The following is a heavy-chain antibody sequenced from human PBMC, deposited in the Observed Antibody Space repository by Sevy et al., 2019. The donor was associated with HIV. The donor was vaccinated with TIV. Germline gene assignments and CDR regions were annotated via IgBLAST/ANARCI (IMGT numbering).Heavy chain of an antibody. CDR2: ISSSGSTI. V-gene: IGHV3-48*03. D-gene: IGHD3-16*02. CDR1: GFTFSSYE. Sequence: RGSLRLSCAASGFTFSSYEMNWVRQAPGKGLEWVSYISSSGSTIYYADSVKGRFTISRDNAKNSLYLQMNSLRAEDTAVYCCARPMITFGGVIVSPLGYWGQGTLVTVSS. CDR3: ARPMITFGGVIVSPLGY. J-gene: IGHJ4*02.